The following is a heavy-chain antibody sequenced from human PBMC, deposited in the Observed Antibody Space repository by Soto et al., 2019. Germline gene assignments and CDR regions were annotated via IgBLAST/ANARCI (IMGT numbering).Heavy chain of an antibody. J-gene: IGHJ4*02. D-gene: IGHD3-9*01. V-gene: IGHV3-30-3*01. CDR3: ARDTRYFDWLFGYFDY. Sequence: QVQLVESGGGVVQPGRSLRLSCAASGFTFSSYAMHWVRQAPGKGLEWVAVISYDGSNKYYADSVKGRFTISRDNSKNALYLQMNSLRAEDTAVYYCARDTRYFDWLFGYFDYWGQGILVTVSS. CDR1: GFTFSSYA. CDR2: ISYDGSNK.